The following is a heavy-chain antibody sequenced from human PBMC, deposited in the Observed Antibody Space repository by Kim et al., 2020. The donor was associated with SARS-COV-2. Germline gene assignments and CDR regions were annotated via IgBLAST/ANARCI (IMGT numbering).Heavy chain of an antibody. CDR1: GFTFSDYY. J-gene: IGHJ6*02. Sequence: GGSLRLSCAASGFTFSDYYMSWIRQAPGKGLEWVSYISSSSSYTSYADSVKGRFTISRDNAKNSLYLQMNSLRAADTAVYYCARDRSHINYYDSSGLYYSYGMDVWGQGTTVTVSS. CDR3: ARDRSHINYYDSSGLYYSYGMDV. D-gene: IGHD3-22*01. V-gene: IGHV3-11*05. CDR2: ISSSSSYT.